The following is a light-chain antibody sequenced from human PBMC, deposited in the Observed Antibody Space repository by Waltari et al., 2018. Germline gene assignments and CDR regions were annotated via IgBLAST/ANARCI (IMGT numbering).Light chain of an antibody. CDR3: SSYTSSSALV. CDR2: EVI. J-gene: IGLJ2*01. V-gene: IGLV2-14*01. Sequence: QSALTQPASVSGSPGQSITISCTGSSSAIGGYNYVSCYQPHPGKAPTLFIYEVINRPSGFSYRFSGAKSGTTASLTISGLQAEGEADYYCSSYTSSSALVFGGGTKLAVL. CDR1: SSAIGGYNY.